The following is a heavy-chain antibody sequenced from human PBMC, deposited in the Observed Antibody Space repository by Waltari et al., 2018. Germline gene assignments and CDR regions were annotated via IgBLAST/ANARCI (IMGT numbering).Heavy chain of an antibody. Sequence: WGGPANGQGLEGMGGVNANGGDAGDARKFQGRVTMTRRTPMSTVYMGLSSLRSEDTGVYYCARRGKNGRNYVGASWGQGTLVTVSS. V-gene: IGHV1-8*01. CDR2: VNANGGDA. CDR3: ARRGKNGRNYVGAS. J-gene: IGHJ5*02. D-gene: IGHD1-7*01.